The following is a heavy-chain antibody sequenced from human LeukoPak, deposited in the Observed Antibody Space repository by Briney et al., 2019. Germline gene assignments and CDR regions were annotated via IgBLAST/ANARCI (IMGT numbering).Heavy chain of an antibody. CDR2: IYYTGRT. CDR1: GGFISNSNYY. V-gene: IGHV4-39*01. CDR3: VRLYYYGASRPPL. D-gene: IGHD3-10*01. J-gene: IGHJ4*02. Sequence: PSETLSLTCTVSGGFISNSNYYWGWIRQPPGKGLDWIGNIYYTGRTYYNSSLNSRVTISVDASKNQFSLRLTSLTAADTAVYYCVRLYYYGASRPPLWGQGTLVIVSS.